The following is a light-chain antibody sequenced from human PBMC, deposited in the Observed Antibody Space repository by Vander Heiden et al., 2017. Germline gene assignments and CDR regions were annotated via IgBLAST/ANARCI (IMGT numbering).Light chain of an antibody. J-gene: IGLJ1*01. CDR2: SNN. V-gene: IGLV1-44*01. Sequence: QSVLTQPPSASGPPGQRVTIPCSGSSSNIGSTTVNWYHQLPGTAPKHLTDSNNQRPSGVPDRFSGSKSGTSASRAISGLQSEDETDYYCAAWDDRLNGYVFGTGTKV. CDR1: SSNIGSTT. CDR3: AAWDDRLNGYV.